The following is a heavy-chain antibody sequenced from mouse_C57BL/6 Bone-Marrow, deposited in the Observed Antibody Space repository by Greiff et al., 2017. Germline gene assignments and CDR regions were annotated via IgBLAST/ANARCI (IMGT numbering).Heavy chain of an antibody. V-gene: IGHV14-2*01. Sequence: EVKLVESGAELVKPGASVKLSCTASGFNITDYYIHWVKQRTEQGLEWIGRIDPEDGETKYAPKLQDKATITADTSTNKAYLQLSSLTSEDTAVYYCTRSLIYYGTNYWGQGTTLTVSS. CDR3: TRSLIYYGTNY. CDR1: GFNITDYY. J-gene: IGHJ2*01. D-gene: IGHD1-1*01. CDR2: IDPEDGET.